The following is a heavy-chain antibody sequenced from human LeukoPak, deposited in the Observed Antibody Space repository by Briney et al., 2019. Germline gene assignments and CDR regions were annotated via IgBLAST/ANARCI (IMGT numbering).Heavy chain of an antibody. CDR2: INYSGST. D-gene: IGHD6-19*01. V-gene: IGHV4-34*01. CDR3: ARGKGKAVAGSEYFDY. Sequence: SETLSLTCAVYGGSFSGYYWSWIRQPPGKGLEWIGGINYSGSTNYNPSLKSRVTISVDTSKNQFSLKLSSVTAADTAVYYCARGKGKAVAGSEYFDYWGQGTLVTVSS. J-gene: IGHJ4*02. CDR1: GGSFSGYY.